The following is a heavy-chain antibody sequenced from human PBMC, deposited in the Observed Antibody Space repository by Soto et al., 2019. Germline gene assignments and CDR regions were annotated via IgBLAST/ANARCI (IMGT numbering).Heavy chain of an antibody. CDR1: GGSISSYY. J-gene: IGHJ6*02. V-gene: IGHV4-59*01. CDR3: ARVLTIFGVVIGDYYYGMDV. CDR2: IYYSGST. Sequence: PSATLSLTSTVSGGSISSYYWSCIRQPPGKGLEWIGYIYYSGSTNYNPSLKSRVTISVDTSKNQFSLKLSSVTAADTAVYYCARVLTIFGVVIGDYYYGMDVWGQGTTVTVSS. D-gene: IGHD3-3*01.